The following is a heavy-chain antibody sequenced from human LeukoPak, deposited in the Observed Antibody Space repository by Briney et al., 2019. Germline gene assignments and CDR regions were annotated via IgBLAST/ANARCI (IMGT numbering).Heavy chain of an antibody. D-gene: IGHD3-9*01. J-gene: IGHJ3*02. CDR1: GGSISSGGYS. V-gene: IGHV4-30-2*01. Sequence: SQTLSLTCAVSGGSISSGGYSWSWIRQPPGKGLEWIGYIYHSGSTYYNPSLKSRVTISVDRSKNQFSLKLSSVIAADTAVYYCARDSFDILTGACDAFDIWGQGTMVTVSS. CDR2: IYHSGST. CDR3: ARDSFDILTGACDAFDI.